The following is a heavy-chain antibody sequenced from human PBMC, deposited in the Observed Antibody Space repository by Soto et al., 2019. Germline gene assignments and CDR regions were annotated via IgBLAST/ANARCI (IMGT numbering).Heavy chain of an antibody. D-gene: IGHD5-12*01. CDR3: ARALGNSGYDPFDY. J-gene: IGHJ4*02. CDR2: IGTAGDT. V-gene: IGHV3-13*01. CDR1: GFTFSSYD. Sequence: GGSLRLSCAASGFTFSSYDMHWVRQATGKGLEWVSAIGTAGDTYYPGSVKGRFTISRENAKNSLYLQMNSLRAGDTAVYYCARALGNSGYDPFDYWGQGTLVTVSS.